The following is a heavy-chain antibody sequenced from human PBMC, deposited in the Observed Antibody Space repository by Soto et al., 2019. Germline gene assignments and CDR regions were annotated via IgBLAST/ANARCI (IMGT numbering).Heavy chain of an antibody. CDR1: GYSISRGYS. V-gene: IGHV4-38-2*01. Sequence: SSETLSLTCAVSGYSISRGYSWGWIRQPPQKGLEWIGSLSQGGITNYNPSLKSRVTISVDMSKNQLSLRLSSVTAADTAVYYCARHTGPPSPAPSDYSGPGPLVTVSS. J-gene: IGHJ4*02. CDR3: ARHTGPPSPAPSDY. CDR2: LSQGGIT.